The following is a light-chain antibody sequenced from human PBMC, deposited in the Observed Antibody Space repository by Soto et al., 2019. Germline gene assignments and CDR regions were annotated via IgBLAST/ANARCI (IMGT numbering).Light chain of an antibody. Sequence: QSALTQPASVSGSPGQSITISCAGTSSDVGGYDYVSWLQQHPGQAPELMIYEVSNRPSGVSNRFSGSKSGNTASLTISGLQAEDEADYYCSSFTSSSTWVFGGGTKLTVL. CDR1: SSDVGGYDY. CDR2: EVS. V-gene: IGLV2-14*01. J-gene: IGLJ3*02. CDR3: SSFTSSSTWV.